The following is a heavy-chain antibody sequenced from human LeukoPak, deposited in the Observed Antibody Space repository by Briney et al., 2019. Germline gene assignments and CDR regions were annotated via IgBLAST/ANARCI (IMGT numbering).Heavy chain of an antibody. D-gene: IGHD6-19*01. CDR1: GYTFTGYY. J-gene: IGHJ4*02. V-gene: IGHV1-2*02. CDR3: ARDSRPQWLASGPVDY. CDR2: INPNSGGT. Sequence: ASVKVSCKASGYTFTGYYMHWVRQAPGQGLEWMGWINPNSGGTNYAQKFQGRVTMTRDTSIGTVYMELTSLRSEDTAMYYCARDSRPQWLASGPVDYWGQGTLVTVSS.